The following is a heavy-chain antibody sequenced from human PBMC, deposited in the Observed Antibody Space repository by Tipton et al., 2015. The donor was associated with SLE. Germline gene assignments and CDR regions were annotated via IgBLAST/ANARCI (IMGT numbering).Heavy chain of an antibody. V-gene: IGHV4-61*08. CDR2: IYYSGST. CDR1: GGSISSGDYY. J-gene: IGHJ4*02. Sequence: TLSLTCTVSGGSISSGDYYWSWIRQPPGKGLEWIGYIYYSGSTNYNPSLKSRVTISVDTSKNQFSLKLSSVTAADTAVYYCARALDSSGWYWSYFDYWGQGTLVTVSS. CDR3: ARALDSSGWYWSYFDY. D-gene: IGHD6-19*01.